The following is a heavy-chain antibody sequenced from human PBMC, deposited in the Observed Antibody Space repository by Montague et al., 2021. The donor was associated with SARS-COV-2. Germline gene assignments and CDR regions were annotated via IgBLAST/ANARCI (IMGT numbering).Heavy chain of an antibody. V-gene: IGHV3-30-3*01. CDR1: GFTFSSYA. CDR2: ISYDGSNK. J-gene: IGHJ3*02. Sequence: SLRLSCAASGFTFSSYAMHWVRQAPGKGLEWVAVISYDGSNKYYADSVKGRFTISRDNSKNTLYLQMNSLRAEGTAVYYCARARYGGYVDAFDIWGQGTMVTVSS. D-gene: IGHD5-12*01. CDR3: ARARYGGYVDAFDI.